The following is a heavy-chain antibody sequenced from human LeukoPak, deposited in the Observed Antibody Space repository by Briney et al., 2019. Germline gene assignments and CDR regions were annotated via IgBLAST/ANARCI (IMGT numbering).Heavy chain of an antibody. J-gene: IGHJ3*02. D-gene: IGHD3-22*01. Sequence: PSETLSLTCAVYGGSFSGYYWNWIRQPPGKGLEWVGEINPGGRISYNPSLKGRVTISQDTSKNHFSLILNSVTAADTAVYYCVTSYYYDRNGAASDIWGQGTMVTVSS. V-gene: IGHV4-34*01. CDR1: GGSFSGYY. CDR2: INPGGRI. CDR3: VTSYYYDRNGAASDI.